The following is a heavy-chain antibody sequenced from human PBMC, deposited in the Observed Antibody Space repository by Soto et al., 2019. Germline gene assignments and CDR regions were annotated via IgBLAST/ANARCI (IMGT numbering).Heavy chain of an antibody. D-gene: IGHD3-9*01. CDR1: GASITSYY. V-gene: IGHV4-59*01. CDR2: IYYRGNT. J-gene: IGHJ4*02. Sequence: SETLSLTCTVSGASITSYYWGWVRQPPGKGLEWIGYIYYRGNTYYSPSLKSRVTISVDRSKNQFSLKVTSVTAADTAMYHCARFDHVQSYFDFWGQGTLVTVSS. CDR3: ARFDHVQSYFDF.